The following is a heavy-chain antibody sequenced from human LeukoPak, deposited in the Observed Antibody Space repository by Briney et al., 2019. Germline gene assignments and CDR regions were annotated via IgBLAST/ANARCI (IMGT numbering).Heavy chain of an antibody. CDR1: GYSFTSYW. CDR2: IYPGDSDT. J-gene: IGHJ6*02. Sequence: GESLKISCKGSGYSFTSYWIGWVRQMPGKGLEWMGIIYPGDSDTTYSPSFQGQVTISADKSISTAYLQWSSLKASDTAMYYCARRDGYCSSTSCYADYYYGLDVWGQGTTVTVSS. V-gene: IGHV5-51*01. D-gene: IGHD2-2*01. CDR3: ARRDGYCSSTSCYADYYYGLDV.